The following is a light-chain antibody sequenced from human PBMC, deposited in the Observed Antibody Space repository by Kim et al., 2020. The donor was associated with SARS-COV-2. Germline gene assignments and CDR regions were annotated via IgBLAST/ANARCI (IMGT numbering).Light chain of an antibody. J-gene: IGLJ3*02. CDR1: ASTIGNNP. CDR2: GND. V-gene: IGLV1-44*01. CDR3: AAWDDSLNGRM. Sequence: GQMVTISCSGTASTIGNNPVSWYQQLPGTAPNLLIYGNDERPSRVPDRFSGSKSGTSASLAISGLQSDDEADYYCAAWDDSLNGRMFGGGTQLTVL.